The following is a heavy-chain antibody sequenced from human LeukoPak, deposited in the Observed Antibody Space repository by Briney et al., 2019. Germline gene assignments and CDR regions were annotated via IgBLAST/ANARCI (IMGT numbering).Heavy chain of an antibody. CDR3: ARQEYHTSLDP. CDR1: GGSISNYY. CDR2: IYYSGST. V-gene: IGHV4-59*08. Sequence: PSETLSLTCTVSGGSISNYYWSWIRQPPGKGLEWIGYIYYSGSTNYNPSFKSRVTISVDTSENQSSLRLSSVTAADTAVYYCARQEYHTSLDPWGQGTLVTVSS. J-gene: IGHJ5*02. D-gene: IGHD2/OR15-2a*01.